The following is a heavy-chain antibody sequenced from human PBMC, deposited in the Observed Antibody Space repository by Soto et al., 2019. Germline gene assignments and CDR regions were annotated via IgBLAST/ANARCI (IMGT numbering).Heavy chain of an antibody. V-gene: IGHV1-69*01. CDR2: IIPIPGTA. Sequence: QVQLVQSGAEVKKPGSSVKVSCKASGGTFGSYAISWVRQAPGQGLEWMGGIIPIPGTANYAQKFQGRVTIAADDSTSSVYMELGSLGSEDTAVYYWARSQGSSTSLEIYYYYYDGMDVWGQGTTVTVSS. CDR3: ARSQGSSTSLEIYYYYYDGMDV. J-gene: IGHJ6*02. CDR1: GGTFGSYA. D-gene: IGHD2-2*01.